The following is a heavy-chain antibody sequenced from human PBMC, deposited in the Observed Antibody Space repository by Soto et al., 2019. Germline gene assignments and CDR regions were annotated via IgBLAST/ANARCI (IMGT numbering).Heavy chain of an antibody. V-gene: IGHV3-7*01. CDR3: AREVRATFDP. D-gene: IGHD1-26*01. CDR1: GFTFSTYW. Sequence: EVQLVESEGGLVQPGGSLRLSCAASGFTFSTYWMSWVRQAPGKGPEWVASIKQDGSEKYYMDSVKGRFTISKDNAKNSLYLQMNSLRVEDTAVYYCAREVRATFDPWGQGSLVTVSS. J-gene: IGHJ5*02. CDR2: IKQDGSEK.